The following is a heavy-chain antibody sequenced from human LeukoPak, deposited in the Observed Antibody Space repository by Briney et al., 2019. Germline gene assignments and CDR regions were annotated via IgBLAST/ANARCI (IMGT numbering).Heavy chain of an antibody. CDR2: IYYSGST. CDR3: ARYSSSWYGFDP. CDR1: GGSISRGGYY. Sequence: SETLSLTCTVSGGSISRGGYYWSWIRQHPGKGLEWIGYIYYSGSTYYNPSLKSRVTISVDTSKNQFSLKLSSVTAADTAVYYCARYSSSWYGFDPWGQGTLVTVSS. V-gene: IGHV4-31*03. J-gene: IGHJ5*02. D-gene: IGHD6-13*01.